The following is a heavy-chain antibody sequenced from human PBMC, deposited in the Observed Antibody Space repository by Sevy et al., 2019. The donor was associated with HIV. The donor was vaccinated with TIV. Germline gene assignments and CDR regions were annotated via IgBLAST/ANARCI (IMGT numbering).Heavy chain of an antibody. CDR1: GGSFSGYY. D-gene: IGHD3-10*01. J-gene: IGHJ6*02. Sequence: SETLSLTCAVYGGSFSGYYWSWIRQPPGKGLEWIGEINHSGSTNYNPSLKSRVTISVDTSKNQFSLKLSSVTAADTAVYDCARGSGGWGDYGSGSRQIPEGYYYYYGMDVWGQGTTVTVSS. CDR3: ARGSGGWGDYGSGSRQIPEGYYYYYGMDV. V-gene: IGHV4-34*01. CDR2: INHSGST.